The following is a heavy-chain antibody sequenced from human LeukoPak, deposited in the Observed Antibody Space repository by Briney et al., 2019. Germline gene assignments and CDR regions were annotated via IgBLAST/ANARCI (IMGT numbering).Heavy chain of an antibody. CDR2: INPNSGDT. CDR1: GYTFTGYH. CDR3: ARDYCSSTSCLFDY. V-gene: IGHV1-2*06. J-gene: IGHJ4*02. Sequence: ASVKVSCKASGYTFTGYHMHWVRQAPGQGLEWMGRINPNSGDTNYAQKFQGRVTMTWDTSISTAYVELSRLRSDDTAVYYCARDYCSSTSCLFDYCGQGTLVTVSS. D-gene: IGHD2-2*01.